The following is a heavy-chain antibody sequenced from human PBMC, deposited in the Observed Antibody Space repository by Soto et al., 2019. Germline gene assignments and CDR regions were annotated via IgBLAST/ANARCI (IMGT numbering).Heavy chain of an antibody. CDR2: IWYDGSNK. CDR3: ARDYCSGGSCYFGRNWFDP. J-gene: IGHJ5*02. CDR1: GFTFSSYG. V-gene: IGHV3-33*01. D-gene: IGHD2-15*01. Sequence: PGGSLRLSCAASGFTFSSYGMHWVRQAPGKGLEWVAVIWYDGSNKYYADSVKGRFTISRDNSKNTLYLQMNSLRAEDTAVYYCARDYCSGGSCYFGRNWFDPWGQGTLVTVSP.